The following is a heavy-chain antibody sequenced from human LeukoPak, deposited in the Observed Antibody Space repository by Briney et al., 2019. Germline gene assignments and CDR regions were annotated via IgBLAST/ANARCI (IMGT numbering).Heavy chain of an antibody. CDR1: GFTFSSYS. J-gene: IGHJ6*02. Sequence: KPGGSLRLSCAASGFTFSSYSMNWVRQAPGKGLEWVSSISSSSSYIYYADSVKGRFTISRDNAKNSLYLQMNSLRAEDTALYHCARDRFDYYYGMDVWGQGTTVTVSS. CDR3: ARDRFDYYYGMDV. CDR2: ISSSSSYI. V-gene: IGHV3-21*04. D-gene: IGHD3-10*01.